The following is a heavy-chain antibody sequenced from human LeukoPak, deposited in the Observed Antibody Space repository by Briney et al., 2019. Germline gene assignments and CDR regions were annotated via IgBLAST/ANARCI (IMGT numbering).Heavy chain of an antibody. J-gene: IGHJ3*02. Sequence: GGSLRLSCAASGFTFSSYAMSWVRQAPGKGLEWVSAISGSGGSSYYADSVKGRFTISRDNSKNTLYLQMNSLRAEDTAVYYCARSHYGSGKGRGAFDIWGQGTMVTVSS. V-gene: IGHV3-23*01. D-gene: IGHD3-10*01. CDR2: ISGSGGSS. CDR1: GFTFSSYA. CDR3: ARSHYGSGKGRGAFDI.